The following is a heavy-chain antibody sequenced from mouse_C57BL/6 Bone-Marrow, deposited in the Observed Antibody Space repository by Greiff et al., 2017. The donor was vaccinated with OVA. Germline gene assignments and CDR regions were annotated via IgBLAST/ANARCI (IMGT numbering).Heavy chain of an antibody. D-gene: IGHD1-1*01. CDR3: ARTIHYGSSYWYFDV. CDR1: GYAFSSSW. Sequence: QVQLQQSGPELVKPGASVKISCKASGYAFSSSWMNWVKQRPGKGLEWIGRIYPGDGDTNYNGKFKGKATLTADKSSSTAYMQLSSLTSEDSAVYFCARTIHYGSSYWYFDVWGTGTTVTVSS. J-gene: IGHJ1*03. CDR2: IYPGDGDT. V-gene: IGHV1-82*01.